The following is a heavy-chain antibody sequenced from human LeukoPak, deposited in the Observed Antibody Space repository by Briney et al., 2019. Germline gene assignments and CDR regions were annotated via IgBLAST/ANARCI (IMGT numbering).Heavy chain of an antibody. CDR3: ARDQTGNYFDY. V-gene: IGHV1-8*03. CDR1: GYTFTSYD. CDR2: MNPNSGNT. J-gene: IGHJ4*02. Sequence: ASVKVSCKASGYTFTSYDINWVRQATGQGLEWMGWMNPNSGNTGYAQKFQGRVTITRSTSISTAYMELSSLRSEDTAVYYCARDQTGNYFDYWGQGTLVTVSS. D-gene: IGHD7-27*01.